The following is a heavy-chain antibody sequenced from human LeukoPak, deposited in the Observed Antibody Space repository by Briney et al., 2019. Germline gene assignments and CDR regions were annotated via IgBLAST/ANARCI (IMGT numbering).Heavy chain of an antibody. CDR1: GGTFSSYA. CDR3: ARAGGTAMVPGYFDY. J-gene: IGHJ4*02. D-gene: IGHD5-18*01. Sequence: SVKVSCKASGGTFSSYAISWVRQAPGQGLEWVGGIIPIFGTANYAQKFQGRVTITTDESTSTAYMELSSPRSEDTAVYYCARAGGTAMVPGYFDYWGQGTLVTVSS. V-gene: IGHV1-69*05. CDR2: IIPIFGTA.